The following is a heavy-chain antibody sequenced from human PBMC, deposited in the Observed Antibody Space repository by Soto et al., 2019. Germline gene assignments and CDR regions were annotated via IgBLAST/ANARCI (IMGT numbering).Heavy chain of an antibody. V-gene: IGHV4-59*01. J-gene: IGHJ4*02. Sequence: SEALSLTCTVSAGSISSYYWSWIRQPPGKGLEWIGYIYYSGSTNYNPSLKSRVTISVDTSKNQFSLKLSSVTAADTAVYYCARAGYSSGWLNEYYFDYWGQGTLVTVSS. CDR3: ARAGYSSGWLNEYYFDY. CDR1: AGSISSYY. D-gene: IGHD6-19*01. CDR2: IYYSGST.